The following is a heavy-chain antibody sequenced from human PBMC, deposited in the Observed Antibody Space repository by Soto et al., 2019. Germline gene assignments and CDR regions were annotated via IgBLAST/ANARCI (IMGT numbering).Heavy chain of an antibody. Sequence: EVQLVESGGGLVQPGGSLRPSCAASGLTVSTNPMSWVRQAPGKGLEWVSVIYTGGGTHYADSVKGRFTVSRDNSKNTVNLQMNSLRPEDTAVYYCARDGSGHWGQGTLVTVSS. V-gene: IGHV3-66*01. J-gene: IGHJ4*02. CDR1: GLTVSTNP. CDR2: IYTGGGT. CDR3: ARDGSGH.